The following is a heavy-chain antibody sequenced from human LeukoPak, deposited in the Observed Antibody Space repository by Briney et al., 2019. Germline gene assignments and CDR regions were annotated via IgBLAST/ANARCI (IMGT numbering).Heavy chain of an antibody. V-gene: IGHV3-74*01. J-gene: IGHJ4*02. Sequence: GGSLRLSCEGSGFTFSNYWMGWVRQAPGKGLVWVSRINTDGSSTAYADSVKGRFTISRDNAKNTVYLQMNSLRAEDTAVYYCARVQNEWQLLPGFDYWGQGTLVTVSS. D-gene: IGHD1-26*01. CDR1: GFTFSNYW. CDR2: INTDGSST. CDR3: ARVQNEWQLLPGFDY.